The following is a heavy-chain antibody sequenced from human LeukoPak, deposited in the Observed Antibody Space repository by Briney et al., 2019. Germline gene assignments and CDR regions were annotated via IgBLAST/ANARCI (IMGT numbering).Heavy chain of an antibody. CDR3: AIMGGSTTRAVDY. V-gene: IGHV1-69*02. D-gene: IGHD2-8*01. CDR2: IVPMFGIP. Sequence: SVKVSCKASGGTFNYYTINWVRQAPGQGLEWMGRIVPMFGIPDYAQKFQGRVTLTADKSTSTAYMELSSLRSEDTAMYSCAIMGGSTTRAVDYWAQGTLVTVSS. CDR1: GGTFNYYT. J-gene: IGHJ4*02.